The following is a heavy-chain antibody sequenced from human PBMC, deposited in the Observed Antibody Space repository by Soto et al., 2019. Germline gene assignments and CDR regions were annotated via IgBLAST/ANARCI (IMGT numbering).Heavy chain of an antibody. D-gene: IGHD2-2*01. V-gene: IGHV3-48*01. CDR3: TRSAYMDV. Sequence: GGSLRLSCSASGFTFSSYSMNWVRQAPGKGLEWVSYISSGSSTIYYADSVKGRFTISRDNAKNSLYLQMDSLRAEDTAVYYATRSAYMDVWGTGTTVTVSS. CDR1: GFTFSSYS. CDR2: ISSGSSTI. J-gene: IGHJ6*03.